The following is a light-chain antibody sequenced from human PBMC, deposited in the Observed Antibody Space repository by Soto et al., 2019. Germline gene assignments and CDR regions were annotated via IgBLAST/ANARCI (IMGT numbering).Light chain of an antibody. V-gene: IGKV3-11*01. J-gene: IGKJ5*01. CDR1: QSVSSSY. CDR2: DAS. CDR3: QQRSNWLIT. Sequence: EIVWTQSPGTLSLSPGERATLSCRASQSVSSSYLAWYQQKPGQAPRLLIYDASNRATGIPARFSGSGSGTDFTLTISSLEPEDFAVYYCQQRSNWLITFGQGTRLEIK.